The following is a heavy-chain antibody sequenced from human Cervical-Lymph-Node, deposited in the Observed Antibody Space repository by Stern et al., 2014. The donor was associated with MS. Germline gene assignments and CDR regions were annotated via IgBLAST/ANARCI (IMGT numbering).Heavy chain of an antibody. CDR3: ARDYEDTSMLFDH. D-gene: IGHD2-8*01. CDR2: ISYDGNHK. J-gene: IGHJ4*02. Sequence: QMQLVQSGGAVVQPGRSLRLPCAASGFTFSSYGMHWVRQAPGKGLEWVTVISYDGNHKYYAASVKGRFTISRDNSKNTLHLQMNSVTPDDTAIYYCARDYEDTSMLFDHWGQGTLVTVSS. CDR1: GFTFSSYG. V-gene: IGHV3-30*03.